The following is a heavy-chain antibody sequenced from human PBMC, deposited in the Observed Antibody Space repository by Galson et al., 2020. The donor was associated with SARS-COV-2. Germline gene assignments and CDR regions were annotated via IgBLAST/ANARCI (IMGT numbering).Heavy chain of an antibody. CDR1: GFTFSSYG. V-gene: IGHV3-33*01. Sequence: GGSLRLSCAASGFTFSSYGMHWVRQAPGKGLEWVAVIWYDGSNKYYADSVKGRFTISRDNSKNTLYLQMNSLRAEDTAVYYCARERLWLGGGNYFDYWGQGTLVTVSS. D-gene: IGHD3-22*01. J-gene: IGHJ4*02. CDR2: IWYDGSNK. CDR3: ARERLWLGGGNYFDY.